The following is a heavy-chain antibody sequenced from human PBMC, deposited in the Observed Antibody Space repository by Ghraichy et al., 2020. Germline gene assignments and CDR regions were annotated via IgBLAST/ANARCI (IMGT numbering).Heavy chain of an antibody. CDR1: GFTFRNYG. J-gene: IGHJ1*01. V-gene: IGHV3-30*03. Sequence: GGSLRLSCAASGFTFRNYGMHWVRQAPGKGLEWVAFLSYDGSNKYYADSVKGRFTISRDTSKNTLHLQMNSLRVDDTALYYCARPVATAGTEYFQHWGQGTLVTVSS. D-gene: IGHD6-13*01. CDR3: ARPVATAGTEYFQH. CDR2: LSYDGSNK.